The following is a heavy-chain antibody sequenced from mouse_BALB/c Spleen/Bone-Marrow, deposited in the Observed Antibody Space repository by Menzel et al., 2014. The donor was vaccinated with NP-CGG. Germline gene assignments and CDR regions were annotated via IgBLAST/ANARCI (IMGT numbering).Heavy chain of an antibody. J-gene: IGHJ3*01. CDR2: TSSGGSYT. CDR3: TRDDYDGAWFAY. Sequence: EVQVVESGGGLVKPGGSLKLSCAASGFTFSSYTMSWVRQTPEKRLEWVATTSSGGSYTYYPDSVKGRFTISRDNAENTLYLQMSSLKSEDTAMYYCTRDDYDGAWFAYWGQGTLVTVSA. CDR1: GFTFSSYT. D-gene: IGHD2-4*01. V-gene: IGHV5-6-4*01.